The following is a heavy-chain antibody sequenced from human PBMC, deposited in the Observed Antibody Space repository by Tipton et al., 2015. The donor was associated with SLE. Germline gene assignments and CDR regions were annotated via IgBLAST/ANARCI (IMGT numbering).Heavy chain of an antibody. D-gene: IGHD3-16*01. CDR3: AKDSWRNWGSADSFEI. V-gene: IGHV3-23*01. CDR1: GFTFDNYA. J-gene: IGHJ3*02. Sequence: SLRLSCAASGFTFDNYAMSWLRQTPGKGLEWVASFSGGGGGAYHADSVKGRFTISRDNSRNSLYLQMNGLGADDTAIYYCAKDSWRNWGSADSFEIWGQGTKVIVSS. CDR2: FSGGGGGA.